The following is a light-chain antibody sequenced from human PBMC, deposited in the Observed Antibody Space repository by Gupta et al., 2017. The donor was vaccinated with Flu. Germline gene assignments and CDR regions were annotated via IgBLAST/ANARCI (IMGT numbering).Light chain of an antibody. CDR1: HDINNC. V-gene: IGKV1-33*01. CDR3: QQYDDLPPYT. CDR2: EAS. Sequence: DVQMTHSPSSLSASVGDSVTITCQASHDINNCVNWYQQKPGKTPKLLIYEASRLETGVPSRFSGSGCGTHVTFTIISRQQEDVATYYCQQYDDLPPYTFGQGTKLEI. J-gene: IGKJ2*01.